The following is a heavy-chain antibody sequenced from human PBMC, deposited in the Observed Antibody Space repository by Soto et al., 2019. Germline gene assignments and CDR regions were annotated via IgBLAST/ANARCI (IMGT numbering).Heavy chain of an antibody. V-gene: IGHV3-48*04. CDR1: GFTFSDHS. J-gene: IGHJ4*02. CDR2: ITGSGVTM. Sequence: GRSLRLSCAASGFTFSDHSLNWIRQAPGKGLEWISYITGSGVTMYADSVKGRFTISRDNAKNSLYLQMDSLRAEDTAVYYWERDGGASTFDFDSWGQGNLVTVSS. D-gene: IGHD3-16*01. CDR3: ERDGGASTFDFDS.